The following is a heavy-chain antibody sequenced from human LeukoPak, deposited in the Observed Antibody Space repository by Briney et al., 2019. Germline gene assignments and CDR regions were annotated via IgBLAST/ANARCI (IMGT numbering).Heavy chain of an antibody. J-gene: IGHJ4*02. V-gene: IGHV3-33*01. CDR1: GFTFSSYG. CDR3: ARDVAKWGRWPDY. Sequence: GGSLRLSCAASGFTFSSYGMHWVRQAPGRGLEWVAVIWYDGINEYYADSVKGRFTISRDNANNTLYLQMNSLRADDTAVYFCARDVAKWGRWPDYWGQGTLVTVSS. CDR2: IWYDGINE. D-gene: IGHD7-27*01.